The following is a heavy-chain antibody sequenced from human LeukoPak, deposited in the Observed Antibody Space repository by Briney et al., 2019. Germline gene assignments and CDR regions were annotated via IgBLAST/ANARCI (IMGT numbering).Heavy chain of an antibody. Sequence: SDTQSLTCTVSGGSLSSGSYYWGWIRQPAGRGLEWVGRIYTGGNTNYTPSLKSRVTISVDTSNNQFSLKLSSVTAADAAVYYCARTYYDILTGYPNWFDPWGQGTLVTVSS. V-gene: IGHV4-61*02. CDR3: ARTYYDILTGYPNWFDP. CDR1: GGSLSSGSYY. CDR2: IYTGGNT. D-gene: IGHD3-9*01. J-gene: IGHJ5*02.